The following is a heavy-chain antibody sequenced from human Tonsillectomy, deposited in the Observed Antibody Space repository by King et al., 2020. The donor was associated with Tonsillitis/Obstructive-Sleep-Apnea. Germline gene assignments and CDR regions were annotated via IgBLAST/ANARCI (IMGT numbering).Heavy chain of an antibody. CDR1: GFHFASYW. V-gene: IGHV5-51*01. D-gene: IGHD1-26*01. J-gene: IGHJ6*03. Sequence: QLVESGAEVKRPGESLKISCTGSGFHFASYWIAWGRQMPGKGLEWMGIIYPHDSDIKYSPSFQGQVTISADRSINTAYLQWSSLKASDTAMYYCARRSDYYYMDVWGKGTTVSVSS. CDR2: IYPHDSDI. CDR3: ARRSDYYYMDV.